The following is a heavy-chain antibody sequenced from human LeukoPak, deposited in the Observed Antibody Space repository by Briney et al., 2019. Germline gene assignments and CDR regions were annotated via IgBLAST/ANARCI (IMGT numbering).Heavy chain of an antibody. J-gene: IGHJ4*02. CDR3: AKALRDSSGWYGFDY. CDR2: ISYDGSNK. D-gene: IGHD6-19*01. CDR1: GFTFSSYG. V-gene: IGHV3-30*18. Sequence: GRSLRLSCAASGFTFSSYGMHWVRQAPGKGLEWVAVISYDGSNKYYADSVKGRFTISRDNSKNTLYLQMNSLRAEDTAVYYCAKALRDSSGWYGFDYWGQGTLVTVSS.